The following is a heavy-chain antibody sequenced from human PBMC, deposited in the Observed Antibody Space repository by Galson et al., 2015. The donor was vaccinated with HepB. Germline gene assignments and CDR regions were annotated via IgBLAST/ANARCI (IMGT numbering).Heavy chain of an antibody. V-gene: IGHV1-69*13. CDR2: IIPIFGTA. D-gene: IGHD3-22*01. J-gene: IGHJ4*02. CDR3: ARGGGLYYYDSSGYYIY. CDR1: GGTFSSYA. Sequence: SVKVSCKASGGTFSSYAISWVRQAPGQGLEWMGGIIPIFGTANYAQKFQGRVTITADESTSTAYMELSSLRSEDTAVYYCARGGGLYYYDSSGYYIYWGQGTLVTVSS.